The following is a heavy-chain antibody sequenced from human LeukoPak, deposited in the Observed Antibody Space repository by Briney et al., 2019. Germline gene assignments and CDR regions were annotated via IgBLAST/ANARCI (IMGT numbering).Heavy chain of an antibody. CDR3: AKSGYNRFDY. J-gene: IGHJ4*02. Sequence: PGGTLRLSCAASGFTFSTYSMTWVRQAPGKGLEWVSIISGGGGNRYYADSVKGRFTISRDNSKNTLYLQMNSLRAEDTAVYYCAKSGYNRFDYWGQGTLVTVSS. V-gene: IGHV3-23*01. D-gene: IGHD5-24*01. CDR2: ISGGGGNR. CDR1: GFTFSTYS.